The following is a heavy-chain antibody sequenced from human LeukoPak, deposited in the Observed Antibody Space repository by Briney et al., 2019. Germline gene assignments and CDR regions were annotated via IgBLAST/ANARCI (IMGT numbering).Heavy chain of an antibody. CDR2: IIPIFGTA. V-gene: IGHV1-69*13. Sequence: SVKVSCKASGGTFSSYAISWVRQAPGQGLEWMGGIIPIFGTANYAQKFQGRVTITADESTGTAYMELSSLRSEDTAVYYCATKPHKAARRYGGYYYYMDVWGKGTTVTVSS. CDR1: GGTFSSYA. J-gene: IGHJ6*03. D-gene: IGHD2-15*01. CDR3: ATKPHKAARRYGGYYYYMDV.